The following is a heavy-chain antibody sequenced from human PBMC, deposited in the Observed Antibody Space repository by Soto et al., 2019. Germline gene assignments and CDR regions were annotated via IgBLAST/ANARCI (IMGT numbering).Heavy chain of an antibody. D-gene: IGHD6-13*01. V-gene: IGHV6-1*01. J-gene: IGHJ4*02. Sequence: PSQTLALPCAISGDSVSSNSSACNLIRQSPSRGLEWLGRTYYRSKWYNDYAVSVKSRITINPDTSKNQFSLQLNSVTPEDTAVYYCARDDSSSWFAPFDYWGQGTLVTVSS. CDR1: GDSVSSNSSA. CDR2: TYYRSKWYN. CDR3: ARDDSSSWFAPFDY.